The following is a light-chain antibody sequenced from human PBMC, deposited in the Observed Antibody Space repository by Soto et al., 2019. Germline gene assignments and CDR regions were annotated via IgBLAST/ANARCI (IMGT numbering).Light chain of an antibody. CDR2: GAS. CDR3: QQLNSYPLS. V-gene: IGKV1-9*01. Sequence: DIQLTQSPSFLSASVGDRVTITCRASQGIGSDLVWYQQKPVKAPKLLIYGASTLQGGVSSRFSGSGSGTEFTLTISSLQPEDFATYYGQQLNSYPLSFGGGTKVEIK. CDR1: QGIGSD. J-gene: IGKJ4*01.